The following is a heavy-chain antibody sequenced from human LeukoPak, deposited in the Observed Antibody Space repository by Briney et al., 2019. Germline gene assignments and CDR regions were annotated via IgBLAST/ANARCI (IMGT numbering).Heavy chain of an antibody. J-gene: IGHJ4*02. V-gene: IGHV1-69*04. Sequence: SVTVSFKASGYTFTGYYMHWVRQAHGQGLEWMGMIIPILGIANYAQEFQGRITITADKSTSTAYMELSSLRSEDTAVYYCARDFSWLPLPGDSRFDYWGQGTLVTVSS. CDR3: ARDFSWLPLPGDSRFDY. CDR1: GYTFTGYY. CDR2: IIPILGIA. D-gene: IGHD5-12*01.